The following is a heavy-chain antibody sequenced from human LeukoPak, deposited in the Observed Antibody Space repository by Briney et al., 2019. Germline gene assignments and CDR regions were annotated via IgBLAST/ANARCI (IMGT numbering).Heavy chain of an antibody. CDR3: AVLDIVVVVGPDYYGMDV. CDR2: IYYSGST. J-gene: IGHJ6*02. V-gene: IGHV4-39*01. CDR1: GGSISSSSYY. D-gene: IGHD2-15*01. Sequence: PSETLSLTCTVSGGSISSSSYYWGWIRQPPGKGLEWIGSIYYSGSTYYNPSLKSRVTISVDTSKNQFSLKLSSVTAADTAVYYCAVLDIVVVVGPDYYGMDVWGQGTTVTASS.